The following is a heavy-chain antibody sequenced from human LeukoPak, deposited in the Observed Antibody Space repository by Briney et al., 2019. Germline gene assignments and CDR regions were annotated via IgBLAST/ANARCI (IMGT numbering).Heavy chain of an antibody. V-gene: IGHV4-4*02. CDR2: IYHSGTT. CDR3: ARGSQSLGYCSGGSCRAKIFDY. J-gene: IGHJ4*02. Sequence: SGTLSLTCAVSGGSIIRSNWWSWVRQPPGKGLEWIGEIYHSGTTNYNPSLISRVTISVDKSKNQFSLKLSSVTAADTAVYYCARGSQSLGYCSGGSCRAKIFDYWGQGTLVTVSS. CDR1: GGSIIRSNW. D-gene: IGHD2-15*01.